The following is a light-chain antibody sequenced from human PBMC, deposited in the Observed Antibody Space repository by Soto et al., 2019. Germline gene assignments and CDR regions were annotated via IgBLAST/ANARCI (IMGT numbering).Light chain of an antibody. CDR3: CSYAGSYTYV. Sequence: QSALTQPASVSGSPGQSITIACTVTSSDVGGYDYVSWYQQHPGKAPKLMIYEVSDRPSGVSNRFSGSKSGNTASLTISGLQAEDEADYYCCSYAGSYTYVFGTGTKVTVL. CDR1: SSDVGGYDY. CDR2: EVS. V-gene: IGLV2-14*01. J-gene: IGLJ1*01.